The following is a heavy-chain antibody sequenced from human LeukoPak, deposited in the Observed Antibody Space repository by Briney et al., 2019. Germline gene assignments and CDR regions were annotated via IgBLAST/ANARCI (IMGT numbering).Heavy chain of an antibody. CDR2: IYPGDSDT. Sequence: GESLQISCKGSGYSFTSYWIGWVRQMPGKGLEWMGIIYPGDSDTRYSPSFQGQVTISADKSISTAYLQWSSLKASDTAMYYCATSPVITPDYFDYWGQGTLVTVSS. D-gene: IGHD3-10*01. CDR1: GYSFTSYW. V-gene: IGHV5-51*01. CDR3: ATSPVITPDYFDY. J-gene: IGHJ4*02.